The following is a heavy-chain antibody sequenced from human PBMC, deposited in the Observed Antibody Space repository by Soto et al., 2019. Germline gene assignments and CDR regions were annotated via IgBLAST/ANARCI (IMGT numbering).Heavy chain of an antibody. CDR2: INAGNGNT. J-gene: IGHJ4*02. D-gene: IGHD4-17*01. V-gene: IGHV1-3*01. CDR3: VRDTSTVYGDFNYFDY. CDR1: GYTFTSYA. Sequence: QVQLVQSGAEVKKPGASVKVSCKTSGYTFTSYAMHWVRQAPGQRLEWMGGINAGNGNTKYSQKFQGRVTSTRDTSASTAYMELRSLRSEDTAVYYCVRDTSTVYGDFNYFDYWGQETMVAVSS.